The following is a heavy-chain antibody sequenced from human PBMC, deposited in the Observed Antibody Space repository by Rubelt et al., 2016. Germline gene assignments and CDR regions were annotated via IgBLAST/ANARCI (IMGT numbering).Heavy chain of an antibody. Sequence: QVQLQQWGAGLLKPSETLSLTCAVYGGSFSGYYWSWIRQPPGKGLEWIGEINHSGSTNYNPSLKSRVTISVDTSKNQFSLKLSSVTAADTAVYYWAGVNYAEYYGLDVWGQGTTVTVSS. CDR1: GGSFSGYY. CDR2: INHSGST. J-gene: IGHJ6*02. CDR3: AGVNYAEYYGLDV. V-gene: IGHV4-34*01. D-gene: IGHD2-2*01.